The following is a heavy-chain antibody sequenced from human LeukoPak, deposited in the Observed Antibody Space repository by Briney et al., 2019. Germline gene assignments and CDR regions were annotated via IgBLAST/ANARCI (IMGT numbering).Heavy chain of an antibody. V-gene: IGHV4-34*01. CDR2: INHSGST. CDR3: ARVIGGRSYYYGMDV. D-gene: IGHD3-16*01. CDR1: GGSFSGYY. Sequence: SETLSLTCAVYGGSFSGYYWSWIRQPPGKGLEWIGEINHSGSTNYNPSLKSRVTISVDTSKNQFSLKLSSVTAADTAVYYCARVIGGRSYYYGMDVWGQGTTVTVSS. J-gene: IGHJ6*02.